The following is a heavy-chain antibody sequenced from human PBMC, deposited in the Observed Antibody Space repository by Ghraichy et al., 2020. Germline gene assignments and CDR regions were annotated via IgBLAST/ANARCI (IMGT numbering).Heavy chain of an antibody. CDR1: GGSISSYY. V-gene: IGHV4-59*01. J-gene: IGHJ4*02. D-gene: IGHD1-14*01. CDR2: IYYSGST. CDR3: AALRTLPGPFDY. Sequence: SETLSLTCTVSGGSISSYYWSWIRQPPGKGLEWIGYIYYSGSTNYNPSLKSRVTISVDTSKNQFSLKLSSVTAADTAVYYCAALRTLPGPFDYWGQGTLVTVSS.